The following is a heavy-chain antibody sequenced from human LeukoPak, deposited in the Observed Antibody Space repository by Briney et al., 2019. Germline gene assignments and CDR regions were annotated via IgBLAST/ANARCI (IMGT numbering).Heavy chain of an antibody. CDR1: GYSFSNYY. J-gene: IGHJ2*01. CDR2: VYPADSDA. Sequence: GESLQISCKASGYSFSNYYIAWVRQMPGKGLEWMGIVYPADSDATYSPSFQGQVTISADKSINTAYLQWNSLKASDTAIHYCARRGELGSYFNGPNWYFDLWGRGTLVTVSS. V-gene: IGHV5-51*01. D-gene: IGHD3-10*01. CDR3: ARRGELGSYFNGPNWYFDL.